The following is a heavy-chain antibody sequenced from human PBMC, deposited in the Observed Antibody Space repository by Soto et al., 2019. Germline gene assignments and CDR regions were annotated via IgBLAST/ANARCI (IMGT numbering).Heavy chain of an antibody. D-gene: IGHD6-19*01. Sequence: GGSLSFSCAASVFTFSSYYIHLVRQATGKGLEWVSAIGPAGDAYYPGSVKGRVHISRENAKNYLYLQMNSVRAWDTAVYYCVRAGGGGSGWHRKRYYRRDLWGRGT. CDR1: VFTFSSYY. CDR3: VRAGGGGSGWHRKRYYRRDL. CDR2: IGPAGDA. V-gene: IGHV3-13*01. J-gene: IGHJ6*02.